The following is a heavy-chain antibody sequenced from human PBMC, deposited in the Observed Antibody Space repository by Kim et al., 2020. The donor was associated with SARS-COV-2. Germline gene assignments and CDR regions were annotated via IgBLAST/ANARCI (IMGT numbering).Heavy chain of an antibody. D-gene: IGHD1-1*01. V-gene: IGHV3-48*03. CDR3: AGSILGPTPFDP. J-gene: IGHJ5*02. Sequence: GGSLRLSCAASGFTFSSYEMNWVRQAPGKGLEWVSYISSSGSTIYYADSVKGRFTISRDNAKNSLYLQMNSLRAEDTAVYYCAGSILGPTPFDPWGQGTLVTVSS. CDR2: ISSSGSTI. CDR1: GFTFSSYE.